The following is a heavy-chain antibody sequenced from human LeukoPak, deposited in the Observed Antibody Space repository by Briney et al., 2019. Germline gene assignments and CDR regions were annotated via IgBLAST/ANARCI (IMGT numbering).Heavy chain of an antibody. V-gene: IGHV3-7*01. J-gene: IGHJ6*02. CDR2: IKLDGSEK. CDR3: ARLGYCSGGSCIYYYYGIDV. CDR1: GFTFSSYW. D-gene: IGHD2-15*01. Sequence: PGGSLRLSCAASGFTFSSYWMSWVRQAPGKGLEWVANIKLDGSEKYYVDSVKGRFTISRDNAKNSLYLQMNSLRAEDTAVYYCARLGYCSGGSCIYYYYGIDVWGQGTTVTVSS.